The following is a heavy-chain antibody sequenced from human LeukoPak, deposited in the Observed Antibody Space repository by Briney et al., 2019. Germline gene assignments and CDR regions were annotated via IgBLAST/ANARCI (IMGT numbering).Heavy chain of an antibody. V-gene: IGHV3-9*03. CDR3: VKDMAAAGDIGRFDY. CDR2: ISWNSGSR. D-gene: IGHD6-13*01. CDR1: GFTFDDYA. Sequence: SLRLSCAASGFTFDDYAMHWVRQAPGKGLEWVSGISWNSGSRGYGDSVKGRFTVSRDNAKNSLYLQMNSLRTEDMALYYCVKDMAAAGDIGRFDYWGQGTLVTVSS. J-gene: IGHJ4*02.